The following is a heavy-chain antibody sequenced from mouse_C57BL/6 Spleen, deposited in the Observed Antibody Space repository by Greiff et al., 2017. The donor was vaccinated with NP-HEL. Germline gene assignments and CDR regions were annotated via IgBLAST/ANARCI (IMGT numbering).Heavy chain of an antibody. CDR1: GFTFSSYA. D-gene: IGHD4-1*01. CDR2: ISDGGSYT. V-gene: IGHV5-4*01. CDR3: ARDRGGTSHFDY. J-gene: IGHJ2*01. Sequence: EVKLVESGGGLVKPGGSLKLSCAASGFTFSSYAMSWVRQTPEKRLEWVATISDGGSYTYYPDNVKGRFTISRDNAKNNLYLQMSHLKSEDTAMYYCARDRGGTSHFDYWGQGTTLTVSS.